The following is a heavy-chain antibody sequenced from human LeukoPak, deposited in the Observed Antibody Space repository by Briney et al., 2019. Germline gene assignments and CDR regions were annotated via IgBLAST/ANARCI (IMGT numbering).Heavy chain of an antibody. CDR3: ATFPSGSYSAY. CDR1: GFTFSIYT. D-gene: IGHD1-26*01. J-gene: IGHJ4*02. Sequence: PGRSLRLSCAASGFTFSIYTIHWVRQAPGKGLEWVALISYDGSNKYYGDSVKGRFTISRDNSKNTLYLQMNSLKTEDTAVYYCATFPSGSYSAYWGQGTLVTVSS. V-gene: IGHV3-30*04. CDR2: ISYDGSNK.